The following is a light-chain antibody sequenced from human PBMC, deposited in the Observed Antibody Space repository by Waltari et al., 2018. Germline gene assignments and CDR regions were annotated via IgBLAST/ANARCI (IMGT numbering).Light chain of an antibody. CDR3: QKYDSAPLT. V-gene: IGKV1-27*01. J-gene: IGKJ4*01. CDR2: AAS. CDR1: QGITNY. Sequence: DIQMTQSPSSLSASLVARVTITCRASQGITNYLAWYQQRPGKVPKLLIYAASTLHSGVPSRFSGSESGTDFTLTISSLQPEDVGTYYCQKYDSAPLTFGGGTKVEIK.